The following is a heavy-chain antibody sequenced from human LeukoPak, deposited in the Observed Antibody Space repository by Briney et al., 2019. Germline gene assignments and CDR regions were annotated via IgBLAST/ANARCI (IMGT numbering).Heavy chain of an antibody. CDR1: GFTFSSYG. V-gene: IGHV3-30*02. D-gene: IGHD3-10*01. CDR3: ARGVMVRGVGYFDY. Sequence: GGSLRLSCAASGFTFSSYGMHWVRQAPGKGLEWVAFIRYDGSNKYYADSVKGRFTISRDNSKNTLYLQMNSLRAEDTAVYYCARGVMVRGVGYFDYWGQGTLVTVSS. J-gene: IGHJ4*02. CDR2: IRYDGSNK.